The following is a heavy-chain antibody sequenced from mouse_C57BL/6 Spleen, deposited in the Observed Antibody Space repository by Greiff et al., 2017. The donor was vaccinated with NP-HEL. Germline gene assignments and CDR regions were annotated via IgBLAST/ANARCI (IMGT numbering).Heavy chain of an antibody. Sequence: VQVVESGAELVRPGTSVKVSCKASGYAFTNYLIEWVKQRPGQGLEWIGVINPGSGGTNYNEKFKGKATLTADKSSSTAYMQLSSLTSEDSAVYFCALGSSRNYWGQGTTLTVSS. J-gene: IGHJ2*01. CDR3: ALGSSRNY. CDR1: GYAFTNYL. D-gene: IGHD1-1*01. V-gene: IGHV1-54*01. CDR2: INPGSGGT.